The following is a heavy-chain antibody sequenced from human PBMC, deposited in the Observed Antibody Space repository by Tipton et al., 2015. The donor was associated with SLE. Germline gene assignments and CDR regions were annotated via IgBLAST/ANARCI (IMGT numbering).Heavy chain of an antibody. D-gene: IGHD6-25*01. CDR1: GFTFNTYT. Sequence: SLRLSCAASGFTFNTYTMYWVRQAPGKGLEWVAVISFDGSNTNYADFAKGRVTISRDNSKNTLYLQMNSLRAEDTAVYYCARVAADQFAYWYFDLWGRGTLVTVSS. CDR2: ISFDGSNT. J-gene: IGHJ2*01. V-gene: IGHV3-30*14. CDR3: ARVAADQFAYWYFDL.